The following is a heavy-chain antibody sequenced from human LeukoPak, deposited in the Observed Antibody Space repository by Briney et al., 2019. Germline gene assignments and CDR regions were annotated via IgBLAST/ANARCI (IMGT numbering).Heavy chain of an antibody. Sequence: SETLSLTCTVSGGSISSYYWSWIRQPPGKGLEYIGYIHYGGSTNYNPSLKSRVTISVVTSKNQFSLKLSSVTAADTAVYYCASSLSYYYDSSGHQVRDAFDIWGQGTMVTVSS. V-gene: IGHV4-59*08. D-gene: IGHD3-22*01. J-gene: IGHJ3*02. CDR2: IHYGGST. CDR1: GGSISSYY. CDR3: ASSLSYYYDSSGHQVRDAFDI.